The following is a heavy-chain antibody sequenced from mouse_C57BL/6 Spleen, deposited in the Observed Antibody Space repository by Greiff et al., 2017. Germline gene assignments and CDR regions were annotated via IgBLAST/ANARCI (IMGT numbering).Heavy chain of an antibody. CDR3: ASDGYPESYAMDY. Sequence: QVQLQQPGAELVKPGASVKMSCKASGYTFTSYWITWVKQRPGQGLEWIGDIYPGSGSTNYNEKFKSKATLTVDTSSSTAYMQLSSLTSEDSAVYYGASDGYPESYAMDYWGQGTSVTVSA. J-gene: IGHJ4*01. CDR1: GYTFTSYW. D-gene: IGHD2-3*01. CDR2: IYPGSGST. V-gene: IGHV1-55*01.